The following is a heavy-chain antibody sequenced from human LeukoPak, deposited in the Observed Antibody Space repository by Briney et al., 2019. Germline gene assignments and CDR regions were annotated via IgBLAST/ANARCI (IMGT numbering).Heavy chain of an antibody. CDR2: INWNSDSI. J-gene: IGHJ4*02. D-gene: IGHD2-15*01. Sequence: PGRSLRLSCAVSGFTFDDYAMHWVRQVPGKGLEWVSGINWNSDSIGYADSVKGRFTTSRDNAKNSLYLQMNSLRTEDTSVYYCAKERSASGGSCSLCFDDWGQGTLVTVSS. V-gene: IGHV3-9*01. CDR1: GFTFDDYA. CDR3: AKERSASGGSCSLCFDD.